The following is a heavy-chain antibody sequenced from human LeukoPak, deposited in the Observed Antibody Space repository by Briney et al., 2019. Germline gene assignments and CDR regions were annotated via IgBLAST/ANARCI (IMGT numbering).Heavy chain of an antibody. CDR3: ARGVGATYYYYYGMDV. CDR1: GGSISSYY. D-gene: IGHD1-26*01. V-gene: IGHV4-59*01. CDR2: IYYSGST. J-gene: IGHJ6*02. Sequence: SETLSLTCTVSGGSISSYYWSWIRQPPGKGPEWIGYIYYSGSTNYNPSLKSRVTISVDTSKNQFSLKLSSVTAADTAVCYCARGVGATYYYYYGMDVWGQGATVTVSS.